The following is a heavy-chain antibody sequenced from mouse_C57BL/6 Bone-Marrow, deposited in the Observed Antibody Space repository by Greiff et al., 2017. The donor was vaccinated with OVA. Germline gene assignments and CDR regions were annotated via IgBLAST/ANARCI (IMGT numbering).Heavy chain of an antibody. CDR1: GYTFTSYW. Sequence: QVQLQQSGAELAKPGASVKLSCTASGYTFTSYWMHWVKQRPGQGLEWIGYINPSSGYTKYNQKFKDKATLTADKSYSTAYMQLSSLTYEDSAVYYFARFTTVVEDYWGQGTTLTVSS. CDR3: ARFTTVVEDY. V-gene: IGHV1-7*01. CDR2: INPSSGYT. D-gene: IGHD1-1*01. J-gene: IGHJ2*01.